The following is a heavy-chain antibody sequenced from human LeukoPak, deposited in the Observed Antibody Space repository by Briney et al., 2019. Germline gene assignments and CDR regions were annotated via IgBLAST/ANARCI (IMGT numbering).Heavy chain of an antibody. J-gene: IGHJ4*02. CDR2: IRSSSSFI. V-gene: IGHV3-21*01. CDR1: GFTFSSYS. Sequence: GGSLRLSCAASGFTFSSYSMNWVRQAPGKGLEWVSSIRSSSSFIYYADSVKGRFTISRDNAKNSLYLHMNSLRAEDTAVYYCARAAVVGADFDYWGQGTLVTVSS. CDR3: ARAAVVGADFDY. D-gene: IGHD6-19*01.